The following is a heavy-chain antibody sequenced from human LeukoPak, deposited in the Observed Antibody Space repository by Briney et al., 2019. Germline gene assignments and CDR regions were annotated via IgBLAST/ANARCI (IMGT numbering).Heavy chain of an antibody. CDR3: TKDVGRDYFDY. J-gene: IGHJ4*02. V-gene: IGHV3-30*18. D-gene: IGHD1-26*01. CDR2: ISHDGSIE. CDR1: GFTFSSYW. Sequence: GGSLRLSCAASGFTFSSYWMHWVRQAPGKGLEWVAGISHDGSIEYYGESVKGRFTLSRDNSKNTVFLQMNSLRAEDTAVYYCTKDVGRDYFDYWGQGTLVTVSS.